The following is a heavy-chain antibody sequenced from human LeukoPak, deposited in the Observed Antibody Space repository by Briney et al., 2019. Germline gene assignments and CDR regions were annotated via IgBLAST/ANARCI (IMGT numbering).Heavy chain of an antibody. CDR2: IKHRGRT. Sequence: SDTLSLTCAVYGGSFSGYYWGSTRQPPGKGREWIGEIKHRGRTNYNPSLKSRVIISVDTSTTQFSLKLSSVTAADTTVYYCASARSITIFGVVTPPSXGGXDVWGQGTTVTVSS. CDR3: ASARSITIFGVVTPPSXGGXDV. J-gene: IGHJ6*02. D-gene: IGHD3-3*01. CDR1: GGSFSGYY. V-gene: IGHV4-34*01.